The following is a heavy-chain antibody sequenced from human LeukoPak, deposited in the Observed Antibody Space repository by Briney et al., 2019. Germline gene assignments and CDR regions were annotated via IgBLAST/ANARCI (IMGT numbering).Heavy chain of an antibody. CDR3: ARLPGATSNVDY. J-gene: IGHJ4*02. D-gene: IGHD1-26*01. V-gene: IGHV4-59*08. CDR1: GGSISSYF. Sequence: NSSETLSLTCTVSGGSISSYFRSWIRQPPGKGLEWIGYIYYSGSTNYNPSLKSRVTISVDTSKNQFSLKLSSVTAADTAVYYCARLPGATSNVDYWGQGTLVTVSS. CDR2: IYYSGST.